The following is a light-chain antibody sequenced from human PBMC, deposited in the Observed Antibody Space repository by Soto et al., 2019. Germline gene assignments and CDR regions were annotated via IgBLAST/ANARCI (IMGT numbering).Light chain of an antibody. CDR3: SSYTSSSTSYV. Sequence: QSALTQPASVSGSPGQSITISCTGTSIDGGGYNYVSWYQQHPGKAPKLMIYDVSNRPSGVSNRFSGSKSGNTASLTISGLQAEDEADYYCSSYTSSSTSYVFGTGTKVTIL. V-gene: IGLV2-14*01. CDR1: SIDGGGYNY. CDR2: DVS. J-gene: IGLJ1*01.